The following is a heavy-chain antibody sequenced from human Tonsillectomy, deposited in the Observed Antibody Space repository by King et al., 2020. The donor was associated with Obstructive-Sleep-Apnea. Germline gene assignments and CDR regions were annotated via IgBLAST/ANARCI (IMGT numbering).Heavy chain of an antibody. CDR1: GFTFRSFA. CDR3: ARDWADCSSGTCYSHFDQ. Sequence: VQLVESGGGVVQPGRSLRLSCEASGFTFRSFAMHWVRQTPGEGLVWVAVISAGGRDTHYADSLRGRFTISRDDSKNTLYLQMDNLRPDDTAVYYCARDWADCSSGTCYSHFDQWGQGTLVTVSS. V-gene: IGHV3-30*03. D-gene: IGHD2-15*01. J-gene: IGHJ4*02. CDR2: ISAGGRDT.